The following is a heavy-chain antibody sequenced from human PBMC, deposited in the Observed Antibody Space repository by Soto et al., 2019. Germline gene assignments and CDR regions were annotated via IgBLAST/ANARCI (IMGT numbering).Heavy chain of an antibody. CDR3: ARGRAITMVRGRGYYFDY. J-gene: IGHJ4*02. CDR2: ISSSGSTI. Sequence: GGSLRLSCAASGLTFSDYYMSWIRQAPGKGLEWVSYISSSGSTIYYADSVKGRFTISRDNAKNSLYLQMNSLRAEDTAVYYCARGRAITMVRGRGYYFDYWGQGTLVTVSS. V-gene: IGHV3-11*01. D-gene: IGHD3-10*01. CDR1: GLTFSDYY.